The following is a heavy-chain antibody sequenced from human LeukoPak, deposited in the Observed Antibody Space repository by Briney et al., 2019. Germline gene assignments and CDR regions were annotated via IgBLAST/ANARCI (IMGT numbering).Heavy chain of an antibody. V-gene: IGHV4-61*01. CDR3: TRTNYGDYNWFDP. Sequence: SETLSLTCTLSGGAVSSGSYYWSWIRKPPAQVLEWIGYIHYSRSTKYNPSLKSRVTMSVDTSKNQVSLKVTSVTAADTAIYYCTRTNYGDYNWFDPWGQGTLVTVSS. CDR2: IHYSRST. CDR1: GGAVSSGSYY. J-gene: IGHJ5*02. D-gene: IGHD4-17*01.